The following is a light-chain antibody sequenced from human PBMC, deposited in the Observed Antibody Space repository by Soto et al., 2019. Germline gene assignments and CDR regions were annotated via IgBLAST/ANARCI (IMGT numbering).Light chain of an antibody. CDR2: PAS. Sequence: LQTTQAPSTLPASVGDRVTIAGRASQSISNWFAWYQQKPGTAPKLLIYPASSLPSGVPSRFSGSGSGTDFTLTISRLQPEDVATYYWQHYHTYPRTFGQGTKVDIK. V-gene: IGKV1-5*01. J-gene: IGKJ1*01. CDR1: QSISNW. CDR3: QHYHTYPRT.